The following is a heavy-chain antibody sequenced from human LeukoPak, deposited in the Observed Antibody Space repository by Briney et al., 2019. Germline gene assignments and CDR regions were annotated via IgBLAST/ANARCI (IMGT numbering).Heavy chain of an antibody. CDR1: GFTFSSYS. CDR3: AKGSGYYPEYFQH. D-gene: IGHD3-22*01. J-gene: IGHJ1*01. CDR2: ISSSSGSI. Sequence: GGSLRLSCAASGFTFSSYSMNWVRQPPGKGLEWVSSISSSSGSIYYADSLKGRFTISRDNAKNTLYLQMNSLRAEDTAVYYCAKGSGYYPEYFQHWGQGTLVTVSS. V-gene: IGHV3-21*04.